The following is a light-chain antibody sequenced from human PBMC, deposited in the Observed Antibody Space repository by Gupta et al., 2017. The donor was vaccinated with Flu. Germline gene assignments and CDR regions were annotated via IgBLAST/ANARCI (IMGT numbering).Light chain of an antibody. CDR2: EVT. CDR3: AADTTTDTWV. V-gene: IGLV2-14*01. Sequence: SPLTQPASVSGSPGPSITISCTGTSSDVGGYSYVFWYQQHPGKAPTLMIYEVTNRPAGIASRFSGSKAGNTASLTISAPQAEDEADYFCAADTTTDTWVFGGGTKLTVL. CDR1: SSDVGGYSY. J-gene: IGLJ3*02.